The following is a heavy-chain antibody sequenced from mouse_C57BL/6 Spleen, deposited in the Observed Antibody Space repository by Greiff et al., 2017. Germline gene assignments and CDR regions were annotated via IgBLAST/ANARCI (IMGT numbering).Heavy chain of an antibody. CDR1: GFTFSDYY. Sequence: EVQVVEPEGGLVQPGSSMKLSCTASGFTFSDYYMAWVRQVPEKGLEWVANINYDGSSTYYLDSLKSRFIISRDNAKNIRYLQMSSLKSEDTATYYCARDRNSSSSWFAYWGQGTLVTVSA. D-gene: IGHD1-1*01. J-gene: IGHJ3*01. CDR2: INYDGSST. V-gene: IGHV5-16*01. CDR3: ARDRNSSSSWFAY.